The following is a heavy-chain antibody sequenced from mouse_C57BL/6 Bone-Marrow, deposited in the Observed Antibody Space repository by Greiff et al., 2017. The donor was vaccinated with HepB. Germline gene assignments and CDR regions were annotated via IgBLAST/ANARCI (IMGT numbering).Heavy chain of an antibody. D-gene: IGHD2-3*01. CDR2: IYPGDGDT. V-gene: IGHV1-82*01. J-gene: IGHJ2*01. CDR3: ANDGYYYYFDY. CDR1: GYAFSSSW. Sequence: VQLQQSGPELVKPGASVKISCKASGYAFSSSWMNWVKQRPGKGLEWIGRIYPGDGDTNYNGKFKGKATLTADNSSSTAYMQLSSLTSEDSAVYFCANDGYYYYFDYWGQGTTLTVSS.